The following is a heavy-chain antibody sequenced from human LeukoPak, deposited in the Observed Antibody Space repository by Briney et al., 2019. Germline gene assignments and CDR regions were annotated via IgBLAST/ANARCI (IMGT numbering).Heavy chain of an antibody. J-gene: IGHJ4*02. V-gene: IGHV4-59*08. D-gene: IGHD2-15*01. CDR3: ARRGFCSGGTCLTFDL. Sequence: SETLSLTCTVSGGSISSSYWSWIRQPPGKGLEWIGYIYYSETTNYNPSLKSRLTISVDTSKNQFSLKLSSVTAADTAVYYCARRGFCSGGTCLTFDLWGQGTLVTVSS. CDR2: IYYSETT. CDR1: GGSISSSY.